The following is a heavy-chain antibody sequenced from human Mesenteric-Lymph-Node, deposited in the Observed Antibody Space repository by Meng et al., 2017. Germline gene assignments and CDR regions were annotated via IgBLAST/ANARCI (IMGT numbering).Heavy chain of an antibody. CDR3: ARLGPRWFDP. V-gene: IGHV4-30-2*01. J-gene: IGHJ5*02. CDR2: IYHNGST. Sequence: QLRRQEAGSGLVKPSQTPSLACAVSSGPIVSTDYSCSWIRRPPGKGPEWIGYIYHNGSTYYNPYFKSRVTISLDRSKNQVSLKLNSVTAADTAVYSCARLGPRWFDPWGQGTLVTVSS. CDR1: SGPIVSTDYS. D-gene: IGHD7-27*01.